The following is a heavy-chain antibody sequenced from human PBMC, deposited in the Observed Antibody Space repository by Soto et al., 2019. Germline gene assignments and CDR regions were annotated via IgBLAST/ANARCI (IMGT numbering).Heavy chain of an antibody. CDR3: SRLTTMVREINDDPFDF. J-gene: IGHJ4*03. D-gene: IGHD3-10*01. CDR2: INPTGGRA. CDR1: GYTFTKYY. V-gene: IGHV1-46*03. Sequence: ASVKVSCKASGYTFTKYYIHWVRQAPGQGLEWMGVINPTGGRASYAPKFQGRVTLTRDTSTSTAYMELSSLRSDDTAVYFCSRLTTMVREINDDPFDFWGQGTLVTVSS.